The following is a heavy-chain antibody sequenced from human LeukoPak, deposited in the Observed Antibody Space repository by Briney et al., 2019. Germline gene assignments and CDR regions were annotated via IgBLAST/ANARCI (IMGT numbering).Heavy chain of an antibody. V-gene: IGHV3-21*01. CDR1: GFTFSDYS. J-gene: IGHJ1*01. CDR2: ISRSSRHV. Sequence: GGSLRLSCAASGFTFSDYSMNWVRQAPGKGLEWVSSISRSSRHVYYAGSVKGRFTISRDNAKNSLYLQMNSLRAEDMAVYFCVRDLVGSGSTTAYLHHWGQGTLVTVSS. D-gene: IGHD1-26*01. CDR3: VRDLVGSGSTTAYLHH.